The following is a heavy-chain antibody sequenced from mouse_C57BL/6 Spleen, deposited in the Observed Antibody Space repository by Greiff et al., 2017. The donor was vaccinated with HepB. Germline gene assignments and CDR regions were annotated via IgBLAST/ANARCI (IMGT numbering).Heavy chain of an antibody. D-gene: IGHD2-5*01. J-gene: IGHJ3*01. CDR3: AREVYSNLFAY. V-gene: IGHV3-6*01. CDR2: ISYDGSN. CDR1: GYSITSGYY. Sequence: EVKLEESGPGLVKPSQSLSLTCSVTGYSITSGYYWNWIRQFPGNKLEWMGYISYDGSNNYNPSLKNRISITRDTSKNQFFLKLNSVTTEDTATYYCAREVYSNLFAYWGQGTLVTVSA.